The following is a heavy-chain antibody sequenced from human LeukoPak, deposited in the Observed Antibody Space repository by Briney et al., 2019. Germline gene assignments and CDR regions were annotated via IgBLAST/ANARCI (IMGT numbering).Heavy chain of an antibody. J-gene: IGHJ5*02. V-gene: IGHV4-59*08. CDR3: ARHKAVNYYDSSLPSNWFDP. D-gene: IGHD3-22*01. Sequence: PSETLSLTCTASGGSISSYYWSWIRQPPGKGLEWIGYIYYSGSTNYNPSLKSRVTISVDTSKNQFSLKLSSVTAADTAVYYCARHKAVNYYDSSLPSNWFDPWGQGTLVTVSS. CDR2: IYYSGST. CDR1: GGSISSYY.